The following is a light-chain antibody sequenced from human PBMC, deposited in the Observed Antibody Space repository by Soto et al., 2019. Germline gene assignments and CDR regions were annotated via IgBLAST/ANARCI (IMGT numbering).Light chain of an antibody. CDR2: AAS. CDR1: QSISSY. V-gene: IGKV1-39*01. J-gene: IGKJ1*01. Sequence: DIQMTQSPSYLSASVGDRVTITCRASQSISSYLNWYQQKPGKAPKLLIYAASSLQSGVPSRFSGSGSGTDFTLTISSPQPEDFATYYCQQSFSTPRTFGQGAKVEIK. CDR3: QQSFSTPRT.